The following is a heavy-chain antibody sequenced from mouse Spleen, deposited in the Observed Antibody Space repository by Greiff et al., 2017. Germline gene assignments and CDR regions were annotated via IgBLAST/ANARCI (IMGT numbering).Heavy chain of an antibody. CDR1: GFNIKDDY. V-gene: IGHV14-4*01. Sequence: VQLQQSGAELVRPGASVKLSCTASGFNIKDDYMHWVKQRPEQGLEWIGWIDPENGDTEYASKFQGKATITADTSSNTAYLQLSSLTSEDTAVYYCTTNDGYRPCFAYWGQGTLVTVSA. CDR3: TTNDGYRPCFAY. J-gene: IGHJ3*01. D-gene: IGHD2-3*01. CDR2: IDPENGDT.